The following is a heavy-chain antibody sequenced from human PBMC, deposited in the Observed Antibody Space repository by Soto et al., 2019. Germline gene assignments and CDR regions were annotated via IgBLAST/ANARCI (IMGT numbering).Heavy chain of an antibody. CDR1: GFTFSDYY. CDR2: ISSSSSYT. J-gene: IGHJ6*02. D-gene: IGHD4-17*01. Sequence: QVQLVESGGGLVKPGGSLRLSCAASGFTFSDYYMSWIRQAPGKGLEWVSYISSSSSYTNYADSVKGRFTISRDNAKNSLYLQMNSLRAEDTAVYYCARDTVLTMVTTFRAKRPGYYYYGMDVWGQGTTVTVSS. V-gene: IGHV3-11*06. CDR3: ARDTVLTMVTTFRAKRPGYYYYGMDV.